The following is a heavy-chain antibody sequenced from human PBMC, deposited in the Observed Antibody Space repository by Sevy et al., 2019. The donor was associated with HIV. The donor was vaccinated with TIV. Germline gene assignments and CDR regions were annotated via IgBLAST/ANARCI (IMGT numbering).Heavy chain of an antibody. CDR1: GFTFNGSD. V-gene: IGHV3-73*01. J-gene: IGHJ4*02. CDR3: IGDGLDSSVRYADY. CDR2: IRSKANGYAT. D-gene: IGHD3-22*01. Sequence: GGSLRLSCPASGFTFNGSDIHWVRQASGKGLEWVGRIRSKANGYATAYAASVKGRFTISRDDSKNTAYLQMNSLKTEDTAVYYCIGDGLDSSVRYADYWGQGTLVTVSS.